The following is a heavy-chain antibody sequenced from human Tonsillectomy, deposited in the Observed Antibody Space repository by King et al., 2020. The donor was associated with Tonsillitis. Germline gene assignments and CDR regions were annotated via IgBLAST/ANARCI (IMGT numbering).Heavy chain of an antibody. J-gene: IGHJ3*02. CDR1: GYTCTGYY. V-gene: IGHV1-2*02. CDR2: INPNSGGT. Sequence: VQLVESVAEVKKPGASVKVSCKASGYTCTGYYMHLVRQAPVQGLEWMGWINPNSGGTNYAQKIQGRGTMTRDTSISTAYMELSRLRSDDTAVYYCARESFAIPFDIWGQGTMVTVSS. D-gene: IGHD3-3*01. CDR3: ARESFAIPFDI.